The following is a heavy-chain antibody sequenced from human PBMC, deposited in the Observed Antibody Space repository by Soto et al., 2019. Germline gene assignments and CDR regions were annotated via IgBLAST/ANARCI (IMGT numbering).Heavy chain of an antibody. V-gene: IGHV3-74*01. D-gene: IGHD3-16*01. J-gene: IGHJ6*02. CDR3: ARGRLDGTTSYYYYGMDV. CDR1: GFTFSSYW. Sequence: GGSLRLSCAASGFTFSSYWMHWVRQAPGKGLVWVSRINSDGSSTSYADSVKGRFTISRDNAKNTLYLQMNSLRAEDTAVYYCARGRLDGTTSYYYYGMDVWGQGTTVTVSS. CDR2: INSDGSST.